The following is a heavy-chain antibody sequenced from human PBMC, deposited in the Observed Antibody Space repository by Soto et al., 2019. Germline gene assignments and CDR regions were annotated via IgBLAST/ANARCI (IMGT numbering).Heavy chain of an antibody. CDR1: GFTFSSYG. Sequence: QVQLVESGGGVVQPGRSLRLSCAASGFTFSSYGMHWVRQAPGKGLEWVAVISYDGSNKYYADSVKGRFTISRDNSKNTLYLQMNSLRAEDKAVYYCAKGSGLGTTGYYSGMDVWGQGTTVTVSS. V-gene: IGHV3-30*18. D-gene: IGHD4-17*01. J-gene: IGHJ6*02. CDR2: ISYDGSNK. CDR3: AKGSGLGTTGYYSGMDV.